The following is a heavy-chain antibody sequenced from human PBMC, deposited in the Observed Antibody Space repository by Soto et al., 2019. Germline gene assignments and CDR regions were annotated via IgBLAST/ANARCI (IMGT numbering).Heavy chain of an antibody. Sequence: GGSLRLSCAASGFTFSSYWMHWVRQAPGKGLVWVSRINSDGSSTSYADSVKGRFTISRDNAKNTLYLQMNSLRAEDTAVYYCASDIWEEQWLVPADYWGQGTLVTVSS. CDR3: ASDIWEEQWLVPADY. CDR2: INSDGSST. V-gene: IGHV3-74*01. D-gene: IGHD6-19*01. CDR1: GFTFSSYW. J-gene: IGHJ4*02.